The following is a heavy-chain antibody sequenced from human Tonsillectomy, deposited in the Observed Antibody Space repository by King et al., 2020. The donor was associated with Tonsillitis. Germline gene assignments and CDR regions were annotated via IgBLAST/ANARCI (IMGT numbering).Heavy chain of an antibody. CDR1: GFTFSSYA. J-gene: IGHJ6*02. Sequence: VQLVESGGGLVQPGGSLRLSCAASGFTFSSYAMRLVRQAPGKGLEWVSAISGSGGSTYDSDSVKGRFTISRDNSKNTRYLQMNSLRAEDTAVYYCAKEIVGATTWYYGMDVWGQGTTVTVSS. CDR2: ISGSGGST. CDR3: AKEIVGATTWYYGMDV. D-gene: IGHD1-26*01. V-gene: IGHV3-23*04.